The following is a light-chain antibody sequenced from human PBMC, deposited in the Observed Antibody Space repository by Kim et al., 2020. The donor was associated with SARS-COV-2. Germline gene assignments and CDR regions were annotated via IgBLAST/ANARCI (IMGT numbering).Light chain of an antibody. J-gene: IGKJ1*01. Sequence: SASVGDRVTITCRASQSINKYLAWYQQKPGKAPKILIYKASTLEIGVPSRFSGSGSGTEFTLTIDSLQPDDCATYYCQHYGTSLRTFGQGTKVEI. CDR2: KAS. V-gene: IGKV1-5*03. CDR3: QHYGTSLRT. CDR1: QSINKY.